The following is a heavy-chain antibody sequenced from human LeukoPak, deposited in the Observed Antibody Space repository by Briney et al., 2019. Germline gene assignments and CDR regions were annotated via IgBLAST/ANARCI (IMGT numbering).Heavy chain of an antibody. CDR1: GFTFSSYS. CDR2: ISSSSSYI. V-gene: IGHV3-21*04. CDR3: ARGPLDHKVYSGGDNWFDP. J-gene: IGHJ5*02. Sequence: PGGSLRLSCAASGFTFSSYSMNWVRQAPGKGLEWVSSISSSSSYIYYADSVKGRFTISRDNAKNSLYLQMNSLRAEDTAVYYCARGPLDHKVYSGGDNWFDPWGQGTLVTVSS. D-gene: IGHD5-12*01.